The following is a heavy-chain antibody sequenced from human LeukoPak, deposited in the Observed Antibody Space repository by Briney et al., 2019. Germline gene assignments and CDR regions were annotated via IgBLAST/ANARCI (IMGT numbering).Heavy chain of an antibody. Sequence: GGSLRLSCAASEFVFSDYYMSWIRQAPGKGLEWVSYISDSGSTIYYADSVKGRFTISRDNVKNSLYLQMNGLRAEDTAVYYCAREMEGDYGSGTFFDLWGQGNMVTLSS. J-gene: IGHJ4*02. CDR1: EFVFSDYY. V-gene: IGHV3-11*01. CDR2: ISDSGSTI. CDR3: AREMEGDYGSGTFFDL. D-gene: IGHD3-10*01.